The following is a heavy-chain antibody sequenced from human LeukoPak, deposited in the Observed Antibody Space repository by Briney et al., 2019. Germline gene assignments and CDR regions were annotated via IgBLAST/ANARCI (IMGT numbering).Heavy chain of an antibody. V-gene: IGHV3-30*01. Sequence: GGSLRLSCAASGFTFSSYAMHWVRQAPGKGLEWVAVISYDGSNKYHADSVKGRFTVSRDTSKNTLYLQMNRLRAEDTAVYYCARSPALGGLYYFDYWGQGTLVTVSS. J-gene: IGHJ4*02. CDR2: ISYDGSNK. CDR1: GFTFSSYA. CDR3: ARSPALGGLYYFDY. D-gene: IGHD3-16*01.